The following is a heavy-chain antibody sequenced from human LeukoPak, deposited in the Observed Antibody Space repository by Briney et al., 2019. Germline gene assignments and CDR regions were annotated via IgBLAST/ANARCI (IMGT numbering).Heavy chain of an antibody. CDR2: IRNKANNYAT. CDR3: TYTSSSGVVY. D-gene: IGHD6-6*01. CDR1: GFTFSVSA. V-gene: IGHV3-73*01. Sequence: GGSLILSCAASGFTFSVSAIYWVRQASGKGLEYVGRIRNKANNYATAYAASLKGRFTISRDDSKSTAYLQMNSLETEDTAMYYCTYTSSSGVVYWGQGTLATVSS. J-gene: IGHJ4*02.